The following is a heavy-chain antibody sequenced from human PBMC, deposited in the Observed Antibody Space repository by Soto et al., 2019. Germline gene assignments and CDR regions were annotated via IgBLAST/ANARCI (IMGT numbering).Heavy chain of an antibody. CDR3: AHYFYILVDDAFDI. CDR1: GFSLSTSGVG. J-gene: IGHJ3*02. CDR2: IYWDDDK. Sequence: QITLKESGPTLVKPTQTLTLTCTFSGFSLSTSGVGVGWIRQPPGKALEWLALIYWDDDKRYSPSLKSRLTITKVTSKSQVVLTMTDMDPVDTATYYCAHYFYILVDDAFDIWGQGTMVTVSS. V-gene: IGHV2-5*02. D-gene: IGHD2-8*02.